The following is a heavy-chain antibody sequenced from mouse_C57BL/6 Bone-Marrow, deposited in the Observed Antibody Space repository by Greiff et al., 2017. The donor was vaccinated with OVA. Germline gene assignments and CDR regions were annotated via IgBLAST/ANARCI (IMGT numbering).Heavy chain of an antibody. V-gene: IGHV3-6*01. J-gene: IGHJ2*01. Sequence: EVQLVESGPGLVKPSQSLSLTCSVTGYSITSGYYWNWIRQFPGNKLEWMGYISYDGSNNYNPSLKNRISITRDTSKNQFFLKLNSVTTEDTATYYCARARYYGSFDYWGQGTTLTVSS. D-gene: IGHD1-1*01. CDR1: GYSITSGYY. CDR3: ARARYYGSFDY. CDR2: ISYDGSN.